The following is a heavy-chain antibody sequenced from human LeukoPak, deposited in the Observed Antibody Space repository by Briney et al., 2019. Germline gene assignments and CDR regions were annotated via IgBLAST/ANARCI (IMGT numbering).Heavy chain of an antibody. J-gene: IGHJ4*02. D-gene: IGHD6-19*01. CDR1: SGSFSGYY. Sequence: PSDTLSLTCAVYSGSFSGYYWSWIRQPPGKGLEWIGEINHSGSTNYNPSLKSRVTISVDTSKNQFSLKLTSVTAADTAVYYCGRGGGSGWYVDYWGQGTLVTVSS. V-gene: IGHV4-34*01. CDR3: GRGGGSGWYVDY. CDR2: INHSGST.